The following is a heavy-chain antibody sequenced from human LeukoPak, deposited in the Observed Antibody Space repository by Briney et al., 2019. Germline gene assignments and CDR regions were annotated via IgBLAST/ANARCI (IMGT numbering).Heavy chain of an antibody. Sequence: GGSLRLSCAASGFTFSSYAMSWVRQAPGKGLEWVSGISGSGGSTYYADSVKGRFTISRDNSKNTLYLQMNSLSAEDTAVYYCAKTRRFLEWLFPDFDYWGQGTLVTVSS. D-gene: IGHD3-3*01. J-gene: IGHJ4*02. V-gene: IGHV3-23*01. CDR3: AKTRRFLEWLFPDFDY. CDR2: ISGSGGST. CDR1: GFTFSSYA.